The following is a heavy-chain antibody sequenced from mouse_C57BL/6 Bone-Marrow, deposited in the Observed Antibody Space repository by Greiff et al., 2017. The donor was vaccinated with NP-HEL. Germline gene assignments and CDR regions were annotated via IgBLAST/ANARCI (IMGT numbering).Heavy chain of an antibody. V-gene: IGHV5-6*01. J-gene: IGHJ4*01. Sequence: EVQVVESGGDLVKPGGSLKLSCAASGFTFSSYGMSWVRQTPDKRLEWVATISSGGSYTYYPDSVKGRFTISRDNAKNTLYLQMSSLKSEDTAMYYCARPNYYGSGDSMDYWGQGTSVTVSS. D-gene: IGHD1-1*01. CDR2: ISSGGSYT. CDR1: GFTFSSYG. CDR3: ARPNYYGSGDSMDY.